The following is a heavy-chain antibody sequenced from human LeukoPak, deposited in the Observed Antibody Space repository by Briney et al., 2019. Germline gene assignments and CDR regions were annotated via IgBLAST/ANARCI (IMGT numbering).Heavy chain of an antibody. J-gene: IGHJ4*02. Sequence: PGGSLRPSCAASGFTFSSYGMHWVRQAPGKGLEWVAFIRSDGSNKYYADSVKGRFTISRDNSKNTLYLQMNSLRAEDTAVYYCAKGVATQIDYWGQGTLVTASS. D-gene: IGHD5-12*01. CDR2: IRSDGSNK. CDR1: GFTFSSYG. CDR3: AKGVATQIDY. V-gene: IGHV3-30*02.